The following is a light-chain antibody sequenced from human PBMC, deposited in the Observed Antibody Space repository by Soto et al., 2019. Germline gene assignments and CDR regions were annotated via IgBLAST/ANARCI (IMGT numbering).Light chain of an antibody. V-gene: IGLV2-14*01. J-gene: IGLJ1*01. Sequence: QSVLTQPASVSGSPGPSITISCTGSSSDIGAFNYVAWYQQHPGKAPKLIIHGVTNRPSGVSSRFSGSKSDYTASLTISGLQAEDEADYYCSSYTTAFFYVFGTGTKVTVL. CDR1: SSDIGAFNY. CDR3: SSYTTAFFYV. CDR2: GVT.